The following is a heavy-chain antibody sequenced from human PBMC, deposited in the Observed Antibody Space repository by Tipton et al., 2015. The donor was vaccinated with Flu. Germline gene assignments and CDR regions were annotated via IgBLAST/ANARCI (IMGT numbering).Heavy chain of an antibody. D-gene: IGHD2-8*02. V-gene: IGHV3-30*04. CDR2: ISHDGSKK. CDR3: ATYDAMGVYFYYFER. CDR1: GFTFSGYV. J-gene: IGHJ4*02. Sequence: SLRLSCAASGFTFSGYVMHWARQAPGKGLEWVAFISHDGSKKYYADSVKGRFTISRDNAKSTLSLQMDSPRAEDTAIYYCATYDAMGVYFYYFERWGQGTPVTVSS.